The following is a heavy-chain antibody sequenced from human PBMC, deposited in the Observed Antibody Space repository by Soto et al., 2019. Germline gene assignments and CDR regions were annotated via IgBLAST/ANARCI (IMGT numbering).Heavy chain of an antibody. V-gene: IGHV4-4*07. CDR1: GGSISSYY. CDR2: IYTSGSP. CDR3: ARSVPYYGDYARWFDP. J-gene: IGHJ5*02. D-gene: IGHD4-17*01. Sequence: PSETLSLTCTVSGGSISSYYWSWIRQPAGKGLEWIGRIYTSGSPNYNPSLKSRVTMSVDTSKNQFSLKLSSVTAADTAVYYCARSVPYYGDYARWFDPWGQGPLVTVSS.